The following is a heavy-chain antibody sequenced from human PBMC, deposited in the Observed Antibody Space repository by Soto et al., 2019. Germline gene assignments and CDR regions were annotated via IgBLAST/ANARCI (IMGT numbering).Heavy chain of an antibody. J-gene: IGHJ4*02. D-gene: IGHD6-19*01. CDR1: GGSVSSGSYY. CDR2: IYYSGST. Sequence: PSETLSLTCTVSGGSVSSGSYYWSWIRQPPGKGLEWIGYIYYSGSTNYNPSLKSRVTISVDTSKNQFSLKLSSVTAADTAVYYCARVCSAGGAANSSGWSWARVPKCFDYWGQGTLVTVSS. CDR3: ARVCSAGGAANSSGWSWARVPKCFDY. V-gene: IGHV4-61*01.